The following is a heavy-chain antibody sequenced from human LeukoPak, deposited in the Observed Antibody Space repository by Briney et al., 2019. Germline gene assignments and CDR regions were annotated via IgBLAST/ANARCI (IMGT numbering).Heavy chain of an antibody. J-gene: IGHJ6*02. V-gene: IGHV4-31*03. Sequence: PSQTLSLTCTVSGGSTSSGGYYWSWIRQHPGKGLEWIGYIYYSGSTYYNPSLKSRVTISVDTSKNQFSLKLSSVTAADTAVYYCARGKGVTIFGVVKYYGMDVWGQGTTVTVSS. CDR2: IYYSGST. CDR1: GGSTSSGGYY. D-gene: IGHD3-3*01. CDR3: ARGKGVTIFGVVKYYGMDV.